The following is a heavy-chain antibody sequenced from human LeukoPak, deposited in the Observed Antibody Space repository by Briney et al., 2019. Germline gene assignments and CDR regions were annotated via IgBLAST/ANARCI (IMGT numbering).Heavy chain of an antibody. D-gene: IGHD3-3*01. CDR1: GGSISSSSYY. J-gene: IGHJ4*02. CDR3: ASLTLPLYDFWSGYSPGRGTYYFDY. V-gene: IGHV4-39*01. CDR2: IYYSGST. Sequence: PSETLSLTCTVSGGSISSSSYYWGWIRQPPGKGLEWIGSIYYSGSTYYNPSLKSRVTISVDTSKNQFSLKLSSVTAADTAVYYCASLTLPLYDFWSGYSPGRGTYYFDYWGQGTLVTVSS.